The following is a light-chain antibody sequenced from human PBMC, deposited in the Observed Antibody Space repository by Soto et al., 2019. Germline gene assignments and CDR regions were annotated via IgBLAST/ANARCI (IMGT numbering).Light chain of an antibody. CDR3: QQYGSPGT. Sequence: IQMTQSPSSLSASVVDRVTITCSASQTISSWLAWYQQKPGKAPKLLIYTASTLKSGVPSRFSGSGSGTDFTLAISRQEPEDFAVYYCQQYGSPGTFGQGTRVDI. V-gene: IGKV1-5*03. CDR1: QTISSW. J-gene: IGKJ1*01. CDR2: TAS.